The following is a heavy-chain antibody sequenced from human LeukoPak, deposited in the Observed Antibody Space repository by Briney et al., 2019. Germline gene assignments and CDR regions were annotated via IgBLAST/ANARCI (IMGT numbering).Heavy chain of an antibody. V-gene: IGHV3-30*02. J-gene: IGHJ4*02. D-gene: IGHD2-2*01. CDR1: GFTFVSSA. CDR3: ATHCSGTACHRDY. Sequence: GGSLRLSCAASGFTFVSSAMHWVRQAPGKGLECVAFIQFDGSFKHYSDSVKGRFTISRDNSKNTQYLEMNSLRPEDTGVYYCATHCSGTACHRDYWGQGTLVTVSS. CDR2: IQFDGSFK.